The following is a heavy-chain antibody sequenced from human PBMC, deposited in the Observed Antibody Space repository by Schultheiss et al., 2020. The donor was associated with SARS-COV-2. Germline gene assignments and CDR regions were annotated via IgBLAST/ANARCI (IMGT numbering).Heavy chain of an antibody. J-gene: IGHJ3*02. D-gene: IGHD3-22*01. CDR1: GFTFSSYA. V-gene: IGHV3-23*01. Sequence: GGSLRLSCAASGFTFSSYAMSWVRQAPGKGLEWVSAISGSGGSTYYADSVKGRFTISRDNSKNTLYLQMNSLRAEDTAVYYCAKVVGTDYYDSSGYSIWGQGTMVTVSS. CDR3: AKVVGTDYYDSSGYSI. CDR2: ISGSGGST.